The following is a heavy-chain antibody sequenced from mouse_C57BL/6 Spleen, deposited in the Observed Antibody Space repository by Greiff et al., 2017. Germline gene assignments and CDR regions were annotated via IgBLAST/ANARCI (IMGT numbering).Heavy chain of an antibody. CDR2: IYPGSGST. D-gene: IGHD2-4*01. Sequence: VQLQQPGAELVKPGASVKMSCKASGYTFTSYWITWVKQRPGQGLEWIGDIYPGSGSTNYNEKFKSKATLPVDTSSSTAYMQLSSLTSEDSAVYYCARGYDYDGAMDYWGQGTSVTVSS. J-gene: IGHJ4*01. V-gene: IGHV1-55*01. CDR3: ARGYDYDGAMDY. CDR1: GYTFTSYW.